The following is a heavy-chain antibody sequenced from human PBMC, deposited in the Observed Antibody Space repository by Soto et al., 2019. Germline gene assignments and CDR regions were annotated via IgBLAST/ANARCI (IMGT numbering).Heavy chain of an antibody. CDR1: GGTFSSYA. V-gene: IGHV1-69*12. CDR3: ARDKTTVTTLTGYNYYYYGMDV. J-gene: IGHJ6*02. CDR2: IIPIFGTA. D-gene: IGHD4-17*01. Sequence: QVQLVQSGAEVKKPGSSVKVSCKAAGGTFSSYAISWVRQAPGQGLEWMGGIIPIFGTANYAQKFQGRVTITADESTSTAYMELSSLRSEDTAVYYCARDKTTVTTLTGYNYYYYGMDVWGQGTTVTVSS.